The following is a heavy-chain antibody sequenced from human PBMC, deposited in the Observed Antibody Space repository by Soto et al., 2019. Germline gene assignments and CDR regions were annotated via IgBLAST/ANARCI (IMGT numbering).Heavy chain of an antibody. Sequence: PSETLSLTCTASGASMSTYYWNWFRQPPGKGLEWIGYINYSGSTNYNPSLKSRVTISLDTSKNQFSLKLSSVTAADTAVYYCASLARYCSGGSCSSFDYWGQGTLVTVSS. J-gene: IGHJ4*02. CDR3: ASLARYCSGGSCSSFDY. D-gene: IGHD2-15*01. CDR2: INYSGST. V-gene: IGHV4-59*12. CDR1: GASMSTYY.